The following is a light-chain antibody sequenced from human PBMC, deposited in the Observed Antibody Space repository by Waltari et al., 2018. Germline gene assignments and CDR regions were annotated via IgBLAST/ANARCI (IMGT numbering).Light chain of an antibody. CDR1: QSINTF. CDR3: QHYVRLPAT. CDR2: ATS. Sequence: IVLTQSPGTLSLSPGERATISCRASQSINTFLAWYQQRPGQAPRLLIYATSSRATGIPDRFSGSGSGTDFSLTISRLEPEDFAVYFCQHYVRLPATFGQGTKVEIK. V-gene: IGKV3-20*01. J-gene: IGKJ1*01.